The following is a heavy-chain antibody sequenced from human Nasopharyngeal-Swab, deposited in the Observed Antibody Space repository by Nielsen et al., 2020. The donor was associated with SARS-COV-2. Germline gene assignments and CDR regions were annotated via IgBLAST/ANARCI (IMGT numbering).Heavy chain of an antibody. Sequence: WIRQPPGKGLEWIGSIYHSGSTYYNPSLKSRVTISVDTSKNQFSLKLSSVTAAGTAVYYCARDSGYSSSWYSRDYYFDYWGQGTLVTVSS. D-gene: IGHD6-13*01. CDR3: ARDSGYSSSWYSRDYYFDY. V-gene: IGHV4-38-2*02. CDR2: IYHSGST. J-gene: IGHJ4*02.